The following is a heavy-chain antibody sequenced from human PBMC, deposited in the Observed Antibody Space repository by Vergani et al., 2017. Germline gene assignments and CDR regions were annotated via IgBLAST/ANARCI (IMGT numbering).Heavy chain of an antibody. CDR3: ARQFWGGGGYRFDH. J-gene: IGHJ4*02. CDR1: GTSISGSSDY. CDR2: IFYTGTS. Sequence: QLQLQESGPGLLKPSETLSLTCSVSGTSISGSSDYWGWIRQPPGKGLEWIGSIFYTGTSYYNPSLESRATNSVDTSKNQFSLKLKSVTAADTAVYYCARQFWGGGGYRFDHLGQGILVTVSS. D-gene: IGHD5-18*01. V-gene: IGHV4-39*01.